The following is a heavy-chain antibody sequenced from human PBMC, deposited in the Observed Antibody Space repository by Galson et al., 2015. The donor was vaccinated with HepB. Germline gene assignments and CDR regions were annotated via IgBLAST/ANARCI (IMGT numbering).Heavy chain of an antibody. CDR3: VNVDIAMLTIYAMGV. CDR1: GLIFCNYG. J-gene: IGHJ6*02. V-gene: IGHV3-23*01. CDR2: ICGRGGDT. Sequence: SLGLSCAVSGLIFCNYGMGWVPRGPGGGPEWGSGICGRGGDTYYADSVKGRFTISRDNSKNTLYLQMNSLRVEDTAMYYCVNVDIAMLTIYAMGVWGQGTTVTVSS. D-gene: IGHD5-18*01.